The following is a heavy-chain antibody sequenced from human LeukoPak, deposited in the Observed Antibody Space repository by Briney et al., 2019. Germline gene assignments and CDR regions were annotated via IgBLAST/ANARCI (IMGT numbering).Heavy chain of an antibody. V-gene: IGHV4-38-2*01. J-gene: IGHJ3*02. CDR2: IYHSGST. Sequence: SETLSLTCDVSGYSISSGYYWGWIRQPPGKGLEWIGSIYHSGSTYYNPSLKSRVTISVDTSKNQFSLKLSSVTAADTAVYYCARPRGLLYVMTDAFDIWGQGTMVTVSS. D-gene: IGHD4-11*01. CDR1: GYSISSGYY. CDR3: ARPRGLLYVMTDAFDI.